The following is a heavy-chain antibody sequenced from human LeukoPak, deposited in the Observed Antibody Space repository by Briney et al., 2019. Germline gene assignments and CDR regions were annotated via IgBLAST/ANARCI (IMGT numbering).Heavy chain of an antibody. V-gene: IGHV3-23*01. CDR1: GFTFSSYA. J-gene: IGHJ4*02. D-gene: IGHD6-13*01. CDR2: ISGSGGST. Sequence: SGGSLRLSCAASGFTFSSYAMSRVRQAPGKGLEWVSAISGSGGSTYYADSVKGRFTISRDNSKNTLYLQMNSLRAEDTAVYYCANQYSSSWYGWVFDYWGQGTLVTVSS. CDR3: ANQYSSSWYGWVFDY.